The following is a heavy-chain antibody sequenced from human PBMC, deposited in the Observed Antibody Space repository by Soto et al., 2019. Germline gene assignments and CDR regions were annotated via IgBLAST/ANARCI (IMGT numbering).Heavy chain of an antibody. CDR1: GYTFTGYY. D-gene: IGHD1-7*01. J-gene: IGHJ6*03. Sequence: ASVKVSCKASGYTFTGYYMHWVRQAPGQGLEWMGWINPNSGGTNYAQKLQGWVTMTRDTSISTAYMELSRLRSDDTAVYYCARGTTHYYYYMDVWGKGTTVTVSS. CDR3: ARGTTHYYYYMDV. CDR2: INPNSGGT. V-gene: IGHV1-2*04.